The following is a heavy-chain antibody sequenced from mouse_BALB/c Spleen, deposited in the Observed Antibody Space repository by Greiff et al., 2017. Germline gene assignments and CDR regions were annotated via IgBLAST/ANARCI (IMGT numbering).Heavy chain of an antibody. CDR2: ISSGGST. Sequence: DVHLVESGGGLVKPGGSLKLSCAASGFTFSSYAMSWVRQTPEKRLEWVASISSGGSTYYPDSVKGRFTISRDNARNILYLQMSSLRSEDTAMYYCARSSYYFDYWGQGTTLTVSS. D-gene: IGHD1-1*01. V-gene: IGHV5-6-5*01. J-gene: IGHJ2*01. CDR3: ARSSYYFDY. CDR1: GFTFSSYA.